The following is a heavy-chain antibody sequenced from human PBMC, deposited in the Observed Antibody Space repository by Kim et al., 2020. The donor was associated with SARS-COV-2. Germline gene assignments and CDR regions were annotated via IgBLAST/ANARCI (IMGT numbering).Heavy chain of an antibody. V-gene: IGHV3-48*04. CDR1: GFTFSSYS. CDR3: ARDAGPEDYYGSGSEEFDY. J-gene: IGHJ4*02. CDR2: ISSSSSTI. D-gene: IGHD3-10*01. Sequence: GGSLRLSCAASGFTFSSYSMNWVRQAPGKGLEWVSYISSSSSTIYYADSVKGRFTISRDNAKNSLYLQMNSLRAEDTAVYYCARDAGPEDYYGSGSEEFDYWGQGTLVTVSS.